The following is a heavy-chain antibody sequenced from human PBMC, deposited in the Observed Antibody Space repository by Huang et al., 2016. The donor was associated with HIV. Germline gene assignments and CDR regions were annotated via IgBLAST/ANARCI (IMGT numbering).Heavy chain of an antibody. D-gene: IGHD3-10*01. J-gene: IGHJ4*02. V-gene: IGHV4-39*01. Sequence: QLQLQESGPGLVKPSETLSLTCTVSGGSISSSSYYWGWIRQPPGTGLEWIGNIYYSGSTYYNPSLKSRVTISVDTSKNQFSLRLSSVTAADTAVYFCARHSGVLYPHLDYWGQGTLVTVSS. CDR3: ARHSGVLYPHLDY. CDR1: GGSISSSSYY. CDR2: IYYSGST.